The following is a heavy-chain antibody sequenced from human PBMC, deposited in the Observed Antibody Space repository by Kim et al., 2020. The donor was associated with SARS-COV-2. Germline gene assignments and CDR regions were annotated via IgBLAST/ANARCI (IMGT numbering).Heavy chain of an antibody. CDR3: ARDGAAAGVRWFDP. Sequence: AQKFQGRVTITADESTSTAYMELSSLRSEDTAVYYCARDGAAAGVRWFDPWGQGTLVTVSS. J-gene: IGHJ5*02. D-gene: IGHD6-13*01. V-gene: IGHV1-69*01.